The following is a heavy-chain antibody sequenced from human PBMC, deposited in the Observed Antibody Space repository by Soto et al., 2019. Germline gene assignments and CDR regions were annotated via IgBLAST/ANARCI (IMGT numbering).Heavy chain of an antibody. Sequence: GSGPTLVNPTQTLTLTCTFSGFSLSTSGMCVSWIRQPPGKALEWLALIDWDDDKYYSTSLKTRLTISKDTSKNQVVLTMTNMDPVDTATYYCARIQQEEAASYYYYYGMDVWGQGTTVTVSS. V-gene: IGHV2-70*01. J-gene: IGHJ6*02. CDR3: ARIQQEEAASYYYYYGMDV. D-gene: IGHD6-25*01. CDR2: IDWDDDK. CDR1: GFSLSTSGMC.